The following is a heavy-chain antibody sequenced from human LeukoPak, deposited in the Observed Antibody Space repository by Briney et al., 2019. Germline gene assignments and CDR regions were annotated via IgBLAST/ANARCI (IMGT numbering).Heavy chain of an antibody. V-gene: IGHV4-59*01. CDR1: GGSITGYY. Sequence: SETLSLTCTVSGGSITGYYWTWIRQPPGKRLEWIGYIYNSGSTNYNPSLKSRLTISVDTSKNQFSLRLSSVTAADTAVYYCARGDGLVVVRSGLLDYWGQGTLVTVSS. J-gene: IGHJ4*02. CDR3: ARGDGLVVVRSGLLDY. CDR2: IYNSGST. D-gene: IGHD2-15*01.